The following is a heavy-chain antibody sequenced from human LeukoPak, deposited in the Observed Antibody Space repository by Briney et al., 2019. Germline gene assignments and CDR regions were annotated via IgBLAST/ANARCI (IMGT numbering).Heavy chain of an antibody. CDR1: GGSISDTRSY. CDR3: ARLRELEHIDY. CDR2: MYYTGNT. Sequence: SETLSLTCTVSGGSISDTRSYWGWIRQPPGKGLEWIGTMYYTGNTYYSPSLKSRVTMAVDTSKSQFSLRLSSVTAADTAVYYCARLRELEHIDYWGQGTLVTVSS. J-gene: IGHJ4*02. V-gene: IGHV4-39*01. D-gene: IGHD1/OR15-1a*01.